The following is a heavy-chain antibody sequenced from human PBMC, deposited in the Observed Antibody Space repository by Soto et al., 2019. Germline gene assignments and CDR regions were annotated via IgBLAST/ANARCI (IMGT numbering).Heavy chain of an antibody. CDR3: ARRIQLSFYYYMDV. Sequence: SETLSLTCTVSGGSISSGGYYWSWIRQHPGKGLEWIGYIYYSGSTNYNPSLKSRVTMSVDTSKNQFSLKLSSVTAADTAVYYCARRIQLSFYYYMDVWGKGTTVTVSS. CDR2: IYYSGST. J-gene: IGHJ6*03. V-gene: IGHV4-61*08. CDR1: GGSISSGGYY. D-gene: IGHD5-18*01.